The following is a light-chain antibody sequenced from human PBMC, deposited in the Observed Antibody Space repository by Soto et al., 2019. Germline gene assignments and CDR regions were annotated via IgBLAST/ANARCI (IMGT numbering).Light chain of an antibody. CDR3: SSYTTSYFYV. Sequence: QSVLTQPASVSGSRGQSIIISCVGRDTDVGAYNYVSWYQQHPGKAPKLIIYEVENRPSGVSNRFSASKSAFTASLTISGLQAEDEADYYCSSYTTSYFYVFGTGTKVTVL. J-gene: IGLJ1*01. CDR1: DTDVGAYNY. V-gene: IGLV2-14*01. CDR2: EVE.